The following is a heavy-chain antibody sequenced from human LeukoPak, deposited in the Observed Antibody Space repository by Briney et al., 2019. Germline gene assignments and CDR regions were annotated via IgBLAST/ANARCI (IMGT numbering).Heavy chain of an antibody. CDR1: GFTFSSYE. V-gene: IGHV3-48*03. Sequence: PGGSLRLSCAASGFTFSSYEMNWVRQAPGKGLEWVTYISSSGGTIYYADSVKGRLTISRDNARKSLYLQMNSLRAEDTAVYYCARVAAAGTDDWGQGTLVTVSS. CDR2: ISSSGGTI. CDR3: ARVAAAGTDD. D-gene: IGHD6-13*01. J-gene: IGHJ4*02.